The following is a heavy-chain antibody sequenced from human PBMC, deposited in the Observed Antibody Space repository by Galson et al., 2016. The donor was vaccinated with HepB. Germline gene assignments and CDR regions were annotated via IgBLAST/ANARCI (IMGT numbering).Heavy chain of an antibody. CDR3: VRDPSVAPTSAYNWFDP. CDR1: GFAFSGHW. V-gene: IGHV3-74*01. Sequence: SLRLSCAASGFAFSGHWMHWVRQDLGKGLVWVSRINSDGTISNYAGSVKGRFTISRDNAKNTQYLQMHSLRAEDTDVYFCVRDPSVAPTSAYNWFDPWGLGTLVTVSS. CDR2: INSDGTIS. D-gene: IGHD4-23*01. J-gene: IGHJ5*02.